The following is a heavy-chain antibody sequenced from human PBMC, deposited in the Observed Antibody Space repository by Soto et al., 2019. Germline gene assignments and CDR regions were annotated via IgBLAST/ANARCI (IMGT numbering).Heavy chain of an antibody. CDR3: TRSTSHYARAFDI. J-gene: IGHJ3*02. D-gene: IGHD3-16*01. V-gene: IGHV3-49*03. CDR1: GFSFGDYA. CDR2: IRSNTYGGTT. Sequence: PGGSLRLSCTASGFSFGDYAMSWSRQAPGKGLEWVGFIRSNTYGGTTEYAASVKGRFTMSRDDSKSIAYLQMNSQKAEDTAGYYCTRSTSHYARAFDIWGQGTMVTVSS.